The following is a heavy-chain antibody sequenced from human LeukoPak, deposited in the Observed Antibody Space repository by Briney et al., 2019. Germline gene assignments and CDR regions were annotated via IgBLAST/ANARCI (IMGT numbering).Heavy chain of an antibody. Sequence: GGSLRLSCAASGFTFSTYGMHWVRQAPGKGLEWVAVVSYDESSIYYADSVKGRFTISRDNSKNTLYLQMDSLRSEDTAVYYCTRDKGPYYFDQWGQGTLLTAS. CDR2: VSYDESSI. CDR3: TRDKGPYYFDQ. CDR1: GFTFSTYG. V-gene: IGHV3-30*03. J-gene: IGHJ4*02.